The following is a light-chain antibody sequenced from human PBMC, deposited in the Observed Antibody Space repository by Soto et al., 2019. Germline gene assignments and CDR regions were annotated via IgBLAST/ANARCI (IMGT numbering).Light chain of an antibody. Sequence: DIQMTQSPSAMSASVGDRVTITCRATQDISNYLTWFQQKPGKVPQRLIYAASTLQGGVPSRFSGSGSGTEFTLTISSLQPEDFATYYCLQHKTYPWTFGQGTKEEVK. J-gene: IGKJ1*01. V-gene: IGKV1-17*03. CDR2: AAS. CDR3: LQHKTYPWT. CDR1: QDISNY.